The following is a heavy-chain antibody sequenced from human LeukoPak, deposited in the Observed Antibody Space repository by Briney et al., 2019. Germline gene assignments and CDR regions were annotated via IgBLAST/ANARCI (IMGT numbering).Heavy chain of an antibody. CDR3: ARANREWELLGFDP. D-gene: IGHD1-26*01. CDR2: IYTSGST. V-gene: IGHV4-4*07. Sequence: SETLSLTCTVSGGSISSCYWSWIRQPAGKGLEWIGRIYTSGSTNYNPSLKSRVTMSVDTSKNQFSLKLSSVTAADTAVYYCARANREWELLGFDPWGQGTLVTVSS. CDR1: GGSISSCY. J-gene: IGHJ5*02.